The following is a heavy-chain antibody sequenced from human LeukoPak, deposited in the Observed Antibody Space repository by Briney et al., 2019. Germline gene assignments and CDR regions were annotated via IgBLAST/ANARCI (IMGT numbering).Heavy chain of an antibody. CDR1: GGTFSSYA. CDR3: ASIRWYYDFWSGYPFDP. Sequence: ASVKVSCKASGGTFSSYAISWVRQAPGQGLEWMGGIIPIFGTANYAQKFQGRVTITADKSTSTAYMELSSLRSEDTAVYYCASIRWYYDFWSGYPFDPWGQGTLVTVSS. J-gene: IGHJ5*02. D-gene: IGHD3-3*01. CDR2: IIPIFGTA. V-gene: IGHV1-69*06.